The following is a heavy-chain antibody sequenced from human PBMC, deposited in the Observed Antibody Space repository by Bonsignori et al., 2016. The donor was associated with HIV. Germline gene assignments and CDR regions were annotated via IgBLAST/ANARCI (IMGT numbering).Heavy chain of an antibody. D-gene: IGHD1-1*01. V-gene: IGHV3-23*01. Sequence: WIRQPPGKGLEWVSLISGSGRSTYYADSVKGRFTISRDNSRNTLSLQMNNLRADDTAVYYCAKTLSTMAGSLERCYFHFWGQGTLVTVSS. CDR2: ISGSGRST. CDR3: AKTLSTMAGSLERCYFHF. J-gene: IGHJ4*02.